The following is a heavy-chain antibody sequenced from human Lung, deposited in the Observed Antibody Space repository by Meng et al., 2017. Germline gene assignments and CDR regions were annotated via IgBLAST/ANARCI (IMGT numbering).Heavy chain of an antibody. CDR2: INHGGST. CDR3: ARGPTTMAHDFDY. J-gene: IGHJ4*02. D-gene: IGHD4-11*01. V-gene: IGHV4-34*01. CDR1: GGSFSDYY. Sequence: QLQLQQWGAVLLKPSETLSLTCVVYGGSFSDYYWSWIRQPPGKGLEWIGEINHGGSTNYNPSLESRATISVDTSQNNLSLKLSSVTAADSAVYYCARGPTTMAHDFDYWGQGTLVTVSS.